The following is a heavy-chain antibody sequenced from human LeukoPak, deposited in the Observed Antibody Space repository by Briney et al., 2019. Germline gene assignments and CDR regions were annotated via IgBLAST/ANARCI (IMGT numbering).Heavy chain of an antibody. CDR3: ARVSTEGYDDY. CDR2: VNTDVRST. J-gene: IGHJ4*02. CDR1: GFTFSGEW. V-gene: IGHV3-74*01. D-gene: IGHD3-3*01. Sequence: PGGSLRLSCAASGFTFSGEWMHWVRQVPRKGRGWVARVNTDVRSTTSAASVQGHFTISRDNAKNTLYLQMSSLRAEATAVYYCARVSTEGYDDYWGQGTLVTVSS.